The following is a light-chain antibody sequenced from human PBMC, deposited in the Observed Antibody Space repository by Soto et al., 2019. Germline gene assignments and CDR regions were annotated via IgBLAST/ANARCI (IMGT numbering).Light chain of an antibody. Sequence: DIQMTQSPSSLSASVGDRVTITCQASQDISNYLNWYQQKPGKAPKLLIYDASNLETGVPSRFSGSGSGTDFTFTISSLQPEDIATYYCQHGNTFGGGTKVDIK. CDR1: QDISNY. J-gene: IGKJ4*01. CDR2: DAS. CDR3: QHGNT. V-gene: IGKV1-33*01.